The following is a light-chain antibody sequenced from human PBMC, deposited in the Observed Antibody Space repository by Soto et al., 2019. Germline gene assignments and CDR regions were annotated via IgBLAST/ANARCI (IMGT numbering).Light chain of an antibody. V-gene: IGKV1-16*02. CDR3: QQYYTYPPT. CDR1: QDIRSN. J-gene: IGKJ4*01. Sequence: DIQMTQSPSSLSASVGDKVTITCRASQDIRSNLAWFQQKPGKAPKSLIFAASDLQSGVPSKFSGSGSGTDFTLTIISLQPEDFATYYCQQYYTYPPTFGGGTRVEV. CDR2: AAS.